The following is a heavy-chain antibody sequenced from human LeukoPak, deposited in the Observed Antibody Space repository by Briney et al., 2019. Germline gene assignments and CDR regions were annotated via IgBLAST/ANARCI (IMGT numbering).Heavy chain of an antibody. D-gene: IGHD2-2*01. CDR1: GYTFTSYY. J-gene: IGHJ4*02. V-gene: IGHV1-69*05. CDR2: IIPIFGTA. CDR3: ASGTTDIVVVPATLRNYYFDY. Sequence: SVKVSCKASGYTFTSYYMHWVRQAPGQGLEWMGGIIPIFGTANYAQKFQGRVTITTDKSTSTAYMELSSLRSEDTAVYYCASGTTDIVVVPATLRNYYFDYWGQGTLVTVSS.